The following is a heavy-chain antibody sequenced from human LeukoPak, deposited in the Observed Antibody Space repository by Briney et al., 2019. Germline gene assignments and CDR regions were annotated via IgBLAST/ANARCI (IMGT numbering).Heavy chain of an antibody. J-gene: IGHJ4*02. CDR1: GFTFSSYG. CDR3: AKMYYDFWSGLPYYFDY. CDR2: ISYDGSNK. Sequence: GGSLRLSCAASGFTFSSYGMHWVRQAPGKGLGWVAVISYDGSNKYYADSVKGRFTISRDNSKNTLYLQMNSLRAEDTAVYYCAKMYYDFWSGLPYYFDYWGQGTLVTVSS. V-gene: IGHV3-30*18. D-gene: IGHD3-3*01.